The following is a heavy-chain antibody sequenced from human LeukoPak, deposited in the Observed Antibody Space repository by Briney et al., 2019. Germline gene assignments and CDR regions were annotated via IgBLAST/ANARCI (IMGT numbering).Heavy chain of an antibody. J-gene: IGHJ4*02. D-gene: IGHD5-24*01. V-gene: IGHV6-1*01. CDR3: ARDRNFGGPYNTIDY. CDR1: GDSISSNSAA. Sequence: SQNLSLTCAISGDSISSNSAAWSWIRQSPSRGLEWLGRTYYRSKWYIDYALSVKSRITINPDTSKNQFSLQLNSVTPEDTAVYYCARDRNFGGPYNTIDYWGQGTLVTVSS. CDR2: TYYRSKWYI.